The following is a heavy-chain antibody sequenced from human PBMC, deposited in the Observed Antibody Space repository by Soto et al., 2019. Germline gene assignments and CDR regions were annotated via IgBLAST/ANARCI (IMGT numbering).Heavy chain of an antibody. CDR2: ISASYST. CDR1: GFTFSTYA. D-gene: IGHD4-17*01. CDR3: AHPRGYGVFDAYDI. J-gene: IGHJ3*02. Sequence: GGSLRLCCAASGFTFSTYAMSWVRQAPGKGLEWVSAISASYSTYYADSVKGRFTISRDNSMNALYLQMNSLRIEDTAVYYCAHPRGYGVFDAYDIWGQGTMVTVSS. V-gene: IGHV3-23*01.